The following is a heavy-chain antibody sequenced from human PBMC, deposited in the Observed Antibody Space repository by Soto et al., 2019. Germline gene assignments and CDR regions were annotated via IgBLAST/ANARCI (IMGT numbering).Heavy chain of an antibody. D-gene: IGHD1-26*01. V-gene: IGHV3-30*03. CDR3: ARTRSAWSDFHYYSLDV. CDR1: GFTFNSYG. CDR2: ISYDSTKT. J-gene: IGHJ6*02. Sequence: GGSLRLSCAASGFTFNSYGMHWVRQGPGNGPEWLAFISYDSTKTDYADSVKGRFTISRDNSNTALYVQMNSLTGEDTAVYYCARTRSAWSDFHYYSLDVWGQGTTVTVSS.